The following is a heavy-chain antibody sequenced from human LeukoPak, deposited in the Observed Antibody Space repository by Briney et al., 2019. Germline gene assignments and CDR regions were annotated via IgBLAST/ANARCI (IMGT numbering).Heavy chain of an antibody. CDR2: LHAAGGT. J-gene: IGHJ4*02. CDR1: GLTVRYNY. CDR3: AREGYDSSGYPRLLDY. Sequence: GGSLRPSCAVYGLTVRYNYITGLGQPPGKGLKWVSVLHAAGGTYYADSVKGRFTISRHISKNTVYLQMNSLRAEDTAVYYCAREGYDSSGYPRLLDYWGQGTLVTVSS. D-gene: IGHD3-22*01. V-gene: IGHV3-53*04.